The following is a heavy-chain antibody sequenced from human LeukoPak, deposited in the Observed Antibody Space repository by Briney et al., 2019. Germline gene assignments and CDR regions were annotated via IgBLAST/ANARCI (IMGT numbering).Heavy chain of an antibody. V-gene: IGHV4-30-4*01. CDR3: ARSINYYDSSGSGWDFDY. D-gene: IGHD3-22*01. CDR2: IYYSGST. J-gene: IGHJ4*02. Sequence: SQTLSLTCTVSGGSISSGDYYWSWIRQPPGKGLEWIGYIYYSGSTYYNPSLKSRVTMSVYTSKNQFSLKLSSVTAADTAVYYCARSINYYDSSGSGWDFDYWGQGTLVTVSS. CDR1: GGSISSGDYY.